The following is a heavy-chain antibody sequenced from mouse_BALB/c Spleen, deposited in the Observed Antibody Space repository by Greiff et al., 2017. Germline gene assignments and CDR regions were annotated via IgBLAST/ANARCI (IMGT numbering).Heavy chain of an antibody. D-gene: IGHD3-1*01. CDR1: GFTFSDYY. CDR3: ARDSSGFAY. V-gene: IGHV5-4*02. CDR2: ISDGGSYT. Sequence: EVMLVESGGGLVKPGGSLKLSCAASGFTFSDYYMYWVRQTPEKRLEWVATISDGGSYTYYPDSVKGRFTISRDNAKNNLYLQMSSLKSEDTAMYYCARDSSGFAYWGQGTLVTVSA. J-gene: IGHJ3*01.